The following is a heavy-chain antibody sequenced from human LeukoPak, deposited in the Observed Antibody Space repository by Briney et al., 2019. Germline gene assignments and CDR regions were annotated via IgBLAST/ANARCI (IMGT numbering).Heavy chain of an antibody. V-gene: IGHV4-39*01. CDR1: GGSISSSSYY. Sequence: PSETLSLTCTVSGGSISSSSYYWGWIRQPPGRGLEWGGSIYYSGSTYYNPSLKSRLTISVDTSNNQFSLTLSSVTAADTAVYYCARHSVEYSSSSAGWFDPWGQGTLVTVSS. CDR3: ARHSVEYSSSSAGWFDP. D-gene: IGHD6-6*01. CDR2: IYYSGST. J-gene: IGHJ5*02.